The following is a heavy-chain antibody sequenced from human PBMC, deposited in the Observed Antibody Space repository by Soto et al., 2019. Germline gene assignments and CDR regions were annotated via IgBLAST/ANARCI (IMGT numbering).Heavy chain of an antibody. V-gene: IGHV4-59*01. CDR3: ARDQLSSGLYVWFDP. CDR1: GGSISTYY. Sequence: HVQLQESGPGLVKPSETLSLTCTVSGGSISTYYWSWIRQPPGKGLEWIGYIYYDGSTSYNPSLRRRVTISVDTSKNQFSLILSSGTSADTAVYYCARDQLSSGLYVWFDPWGQGTLVTVSS. D-gene: IGHD6-25*01. J-gene: IGHJ5*02. CDR2: IYYDGST.